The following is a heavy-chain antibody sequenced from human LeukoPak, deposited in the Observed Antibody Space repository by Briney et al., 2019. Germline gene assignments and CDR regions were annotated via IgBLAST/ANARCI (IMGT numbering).Heavy chain of an antibody. CDR3: ARRGKMAAGIFDY. CDR1: GGSISSSSYY. J-gene: IGHJ4*02. D-gene: IGHD6-13*01. Sequence: SETLSLTCTVSGGSISSSSYYWGWIRQPPGKGLEWIGSIYYSGSTYYNPSLKSRVTISVDTSKNQFSLKLSSVTAADTAVYYCARRGKMAAGIFDYWGQGTLVTVSS. CDR2: IYYSGST. V-gene: IGHV4-39*07.